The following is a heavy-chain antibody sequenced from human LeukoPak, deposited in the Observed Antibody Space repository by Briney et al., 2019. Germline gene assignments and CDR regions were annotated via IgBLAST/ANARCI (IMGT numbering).Heavy chain of an antibody. CDR2: INHSGST. Sequence: PSETLSLTCAVYGGSFSRYYWSWIRQPPGKGLEGIGEINHSGSTNYNPSLKSRVTISVDTSKNRFSLKLSSVTAAHSAVYYCVRARQTALLVYAIRGINWSDPWGQGTLVTVSS. D-gene: IGHD2-8*02. J-gene: IGHJ5*02. CDR3: VRARQTALLVYAIRGINWSDP. V-gene: IGHV4-34*01. CDR1: GGSFSRYY.